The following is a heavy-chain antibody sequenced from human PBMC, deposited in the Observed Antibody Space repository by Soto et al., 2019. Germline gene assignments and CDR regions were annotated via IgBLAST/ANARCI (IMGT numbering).Heavy chain of an antibody. Sequence: GGSLRLSCAASGFTFSSYAMHWVRQAPGKGLEWVAVISYDGSNKYYADSVKGRFTIFRDNSKNTLYLQMNSLRAEDTAVYYCARAGSGSYPSSHYFDYWGQGTLVTVSS. CDR1: GFTFSSYA. CDR3: ARAGSGSYPSSHYFDY. D-gene: IGHD1-26*01. CDR2: ISYDGSNK. J-gene: IGHJ4*02. V-gene: IGHV3-30-3*01.